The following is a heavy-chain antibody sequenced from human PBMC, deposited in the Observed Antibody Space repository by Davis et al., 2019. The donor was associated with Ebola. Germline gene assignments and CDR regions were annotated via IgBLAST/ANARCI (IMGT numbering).Heavy chain of an antibody. D-gene: IGHD2-15*01. CDR2: ISSSSSTI. V-gene: IGHV3-48*01. Sequence: GESLKISCAASGFTFSSYSMNWVRQAPGKGLEWVSYISSSSSTIYYADSVKGRFTISRDNAKNSLYLQMNSLRAEDTAVYYCAKDGGHYSPYYFDYWGQGTLVTVSS. CDR1: GFTFSSYS. CDR3: AKDGGHYSPYYFDY. J-gene: IGHJ4*02.